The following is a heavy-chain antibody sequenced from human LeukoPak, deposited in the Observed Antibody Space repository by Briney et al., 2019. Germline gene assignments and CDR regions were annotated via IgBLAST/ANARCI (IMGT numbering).Heavy chain of an antibody. CDR1: GGSISSYY. V-gene: IGHV4-39*07. CDR2: IYYSGST. Sequence: SETLSLTCTVSGGSISSYYWGWIRQPPGKGLEWIGSIYYSGSTYYNPSLKSRVTISVDTSKNQFSLKLSSVTAADTAVYYCATANYDFWSGYYKYYYYYYMDVWGKGTTVTISS. J-gene: IGHJ6*03. D-gene: IGHD3-3*01. CDR3: ATANYDFWSGYYKYYYYYYMDV.